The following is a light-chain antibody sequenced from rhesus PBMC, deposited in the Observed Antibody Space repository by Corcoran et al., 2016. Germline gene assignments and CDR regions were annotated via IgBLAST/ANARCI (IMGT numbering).Light chain of an antibody. CDR1: QGITND. J-gene: IGKJ2*01. CDR3: QHYCGLPYS. V-gene: IGKV1-22*01. CDR2: EAS. Sequence: DIQMTQSPSSLSASVGDRVTITCRASQGITNDLAWYQQKPGETPKLLIYEASSLQSGIPSRFSGSGSGTDFRLTISSLQSENSAIYYCQHYCGLPYSFGRGTKVEIK.